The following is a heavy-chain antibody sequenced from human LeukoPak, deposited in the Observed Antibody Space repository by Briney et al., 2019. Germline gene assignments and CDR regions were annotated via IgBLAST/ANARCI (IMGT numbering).Heavy chain of an antibody. CDR3: ARDAGGKVAFDI. CDR1: GGSISSYY. D-gene: IGHD4-23*01. V-gene: IGHV4-59*01. Sequence: SETLSLTCTVSGGSISSYYWSWIRQPPGKGLEWIGYIYYSGSTNYNPSLKSRVTISVDTSKNQFSLKLSSVTAADAAVYYCARDAGGKVAFDIWGQGTMVTVSS. CDR2: IYYSGST. J-gene: IGHJ3*02.